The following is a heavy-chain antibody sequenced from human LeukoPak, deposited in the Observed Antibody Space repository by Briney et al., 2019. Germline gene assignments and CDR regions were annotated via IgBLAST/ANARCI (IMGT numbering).Heavy chain of an antibody. J-gene: IGHJ6*02. CDR3: ATYDNWVAGDV. CDR1: GSTFGSYW. D-gene: IGHD1-1*01. Sequence: PGGSLRLSCAASGSTFGSYWMSWVRQAPGKGLEWVANINRDGSDKYYVDSVKGRFTVSRDNAKNSLFLQMNSLRVEDTAVYYCATYDNWVAGDVWGQGTSVSVSS. V-gene: IGHV3-7*01. CDR2: INRDGSDK.